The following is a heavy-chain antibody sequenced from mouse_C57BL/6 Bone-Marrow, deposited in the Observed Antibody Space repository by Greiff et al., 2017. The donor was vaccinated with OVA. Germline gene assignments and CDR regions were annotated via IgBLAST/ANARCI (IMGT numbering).Heavy chain of an antibody. CDR2: INPSSGYT. CDR1: GYTFTSYT. Sequence: VKLVESGAELARPGASVKMSCKASGYTFTSYTMHWVKQRPGQGLEWIGYINPSSGYTKYNQKFKDKATLTADKSSSTAYMQLSSLTSEDSAVYYCARWGYDAWFAYWGQGTLVTVSA. D-gene: IGHD2-2*01. V-gene: IGHV1-4*01. J-gene: IGHJ3*01. CDR3: ARWGYDAWFAY.